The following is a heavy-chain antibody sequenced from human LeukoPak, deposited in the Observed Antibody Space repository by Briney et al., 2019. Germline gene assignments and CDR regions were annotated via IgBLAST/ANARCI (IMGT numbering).Heavy chain of an antibody. V-gene: IGHV3-9*01. CDR3: AKDIPITIFWGIDY. D-gene: IGHD3-9*01. J-gene: IGHJ4*02. Sequence: PGGSLRLSCAASGFTFDDYAMHWVRQAPGKGLEWVSGISWNSGSIGYADSVKGRFTISRDNAKNSLYLQMNCLRTEDTALYYCAKDIPITIFWGIDYWGQGTLVTVSS. CDR2: ISWNSGSI. CDR1: GFTFDDYA.